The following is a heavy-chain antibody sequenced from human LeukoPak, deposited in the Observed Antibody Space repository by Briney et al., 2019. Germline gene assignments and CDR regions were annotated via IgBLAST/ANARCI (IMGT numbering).Heavy chain of an antibody. CDR2: IYYSGST. V-gene: IGHV4-59*13. J-gene: IGHJ3*02. CDR1: GGSISSYY. CDR3: ARERYRSGDTCFVDAFDI. Sequence: SETLSLTCTVSGGSISSYYGSWIRQTPGKGLEWIGYIYYSGSTNYNPSLKSRVTISVDTSKNQFSLKLSSVTAADTAVYYCARERYRSGDTCFVDAFDIWGQGTTVTVSS. D-gene: IGHD2-15*01.